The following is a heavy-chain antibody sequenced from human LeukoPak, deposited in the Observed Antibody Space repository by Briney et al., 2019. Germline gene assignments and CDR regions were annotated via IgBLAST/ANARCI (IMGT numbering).Heavy chain of an antibody. CDR3: ARVAAAGPFDY. D-gene: IGHD6-13*01. CDR1: GLTVSSSY. V-gene: IGHV3-53*01. Sequence: PGESLRLSCAASGLTVSSSYMSWVRQAPRKGLEWVSVISSDGKTNCADSVKGRFTISRDISKNTLYLQMNSLRAEDTAVYYCARVAAAGPFDYWGQGTLVTVSS. CDR2: ISSDGKT. J-gene: IGHJ4*02.